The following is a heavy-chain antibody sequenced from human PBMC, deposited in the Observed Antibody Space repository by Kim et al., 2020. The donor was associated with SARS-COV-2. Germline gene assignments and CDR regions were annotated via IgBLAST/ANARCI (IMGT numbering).Heavy chain of an antibody. D-gene: IGHD3-3*01. Sequence: ASVKVSCKVSGYTLTELSMHWVRQAPGKGLEWMGSFDPGDGETIYPQQFQGRVTMTEDTSTDTAYMELSSLRSEDTAVYYCATDRISGGFDYWGQGTLVTVSS. V-gene: IGHV1-24*01. J-gene: IGHJ4*02. CDR2: FDPGDGET. CDR1: GYTLTELS. CDR3: ATDRISGGFDY.